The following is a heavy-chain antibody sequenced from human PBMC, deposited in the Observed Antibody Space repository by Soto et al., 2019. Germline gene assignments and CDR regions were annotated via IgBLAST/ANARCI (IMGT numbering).Heavy chain of an antibody. Sequence: SETLSLTCTVSGGSISSYYWSWIRQPAGKGLEWIGCIYTSGSTNYNPSLKSRVTMSVDTSKNQFSRKLSSVTAADTAVYYCARSPSVGYSSSWYATNGMDVWGQGTTVTVSS. CDR3: ARSPSVGYSSSWYATNGMDV. CDR1: GGSISSYY. V-gene: IGHV4-4*07. CDR2: IYTSGST. D-gene: IGHD6-13*01. J-gene: IGHJ6*02.